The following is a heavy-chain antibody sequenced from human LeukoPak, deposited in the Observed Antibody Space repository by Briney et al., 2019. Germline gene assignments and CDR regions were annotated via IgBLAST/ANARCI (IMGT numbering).Heavy chain of an antibody. V-gene: IGHV4-39*01. CDR1: GGSISSNNYY. CDR2: INHSGST. Sequence: SETLSLTCTVSGGSISSNNYYWGWIRQPPGKGLEWIGEINHSGSTNYNPSLKSRVTISVDTSKNQFSLKLSSVTAADTAVYYCARLGAAAGTYYYYYYYMDVWGKGTTVTISS. J-gene: IGHJ6*03. D-gene: IGHD6-13*01. CDR3: ARLGAAAGTYYYYYYYMDV.